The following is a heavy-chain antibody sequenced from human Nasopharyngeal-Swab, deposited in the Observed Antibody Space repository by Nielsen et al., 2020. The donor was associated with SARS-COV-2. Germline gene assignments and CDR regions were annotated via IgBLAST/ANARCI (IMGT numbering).Heavy chain of an antibody. J-gene: IGHJ4*02. V-gene: IGHV3-7*03. Sequence: SGAASGFTFSSYWMSWVRQAPGKGREWVANIKEDGSEKYYVDSVKGRFSISRDNAKNSLYLQMNSLRAEDTAVYYCAGGNSADHWGQGTLVTVSS. CDR1: GFTFSSYW. D-gene: IGHD4-23*01. CDR2: IKEDGSEK. CDR3: AGGNSADH.